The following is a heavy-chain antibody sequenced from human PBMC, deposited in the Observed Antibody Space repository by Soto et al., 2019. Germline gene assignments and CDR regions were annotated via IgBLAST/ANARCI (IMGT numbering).Heavy chain of an antibody. CDR3: ARDWPTHDAFDI. D-gene: IGHD2-15*01. V-gene: IGHV3-30-3*01. CDR2: ISYEGGNK. Sequence: LRLSCAASGXTFSSYAVHWVRQAPGKGLEWVAVISYEGGNKYCADSVKGRFTISRDNSKNTLYLQMNSLRPEDTAVYYCARDWPTHDAFDIWGQGTMVTVSS. CDR1: GXTFSSYA. J-gene: IGHJ3*02.